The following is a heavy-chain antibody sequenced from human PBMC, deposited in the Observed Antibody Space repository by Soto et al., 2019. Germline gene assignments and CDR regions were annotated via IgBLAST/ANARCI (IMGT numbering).Heavy chain of an antibody. D-gene: IGHD5-18*01. V-gene: IGHV3-30*18. CDR1: GIDLENYG. J-gene: IGHJ4*02. CDR2: ISSDGTTK. CDR3: VKDGGGVRYNYNIRGDS. Sequence: QVQLVESGGGVVHPGRSLRLSCVASGIDLENYGIHWVRQAPGEGLEWVAVISSDGTTKSYIDSVRGRFTISRDNSRSTVFLTMNRLRREDTAMYYCVKDGGGVRYNYNIRGDSWGQGTQVTVSS.